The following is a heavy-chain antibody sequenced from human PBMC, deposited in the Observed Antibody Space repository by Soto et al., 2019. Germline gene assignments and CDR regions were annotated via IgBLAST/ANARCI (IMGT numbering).Heavy chain of an antibody. CDR3: ARGAKEVAVAGTVFDY. Sequence: ASVKVSCKASGYTFTSYDINWVRQATGQGLEWMGWMNPNSGNTGYAQKFQGRVTMTRNTSISTAYMELSSLRSEDTAVYYCARGAKEVAVAGTVFDYWGQGTLVTVSS. CDR2: MNPNSGNT. CDR1: GYTFTSYD. J-gene: IGHJ4*02. D-gene: IGHD6-19*01. V-gene: IGHV1-8*01.